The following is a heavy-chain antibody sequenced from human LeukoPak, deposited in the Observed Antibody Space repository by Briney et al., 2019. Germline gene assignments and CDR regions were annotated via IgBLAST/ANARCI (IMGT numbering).Heavy chain of an antibody. CDR3: ARDSSLGYCSSTSYYVDD. J-gene: IGHJ4*02. CDR1: GFTFSGYY. Sequence: GGSLRLSCAASGFTFSGYYMSWIRQAPGKGLEWVSYISSSSSHTNYADSVKGRVTISRDNAKNSLYLQMNSLRAEDTAVYYCARDSSLGYCSSTSYYVDDWGQGTLVTVSS. CDR2: ISSSSSHT. V-gene: IGHV3-11*06. D-gene: IGHD2-2*01.